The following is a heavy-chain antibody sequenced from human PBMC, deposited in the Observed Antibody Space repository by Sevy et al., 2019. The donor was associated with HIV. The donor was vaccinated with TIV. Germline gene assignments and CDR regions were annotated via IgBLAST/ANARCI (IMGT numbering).Heavy chain of an antibody. CDR1: GFTFTNTW. Sequence: GESLKISCAASGFTFTNTWMSWVRQAPGKGLEWVGRIKSKTDGGTGDYAAPVKGRFSISRDDSKNTLYLQMNSLKTEDTAVYCCTTGDPYNRYGYMRPYFFDYWGQGTLVTVSS. CDR2: IKSKTDGGTG. D-gene: IGHD5-18*01. J-gene: IGHJ4*02. CDR3: TTGDPYNRYGYMRPYFFDY. V-gene: IGHV3-15*01.